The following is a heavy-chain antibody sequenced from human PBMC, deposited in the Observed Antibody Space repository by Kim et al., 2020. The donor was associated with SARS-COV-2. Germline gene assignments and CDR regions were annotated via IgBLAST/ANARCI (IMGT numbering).Heavy chain of an antibody. J-gene: IGHJ4*02. V-gene: IGHV3-53*05. D-gene: IGHD1-26*01. Sequence: TYYTDSVRGRFTISRDSSKNTLYRQMNSLRPDDTAVYYCARVGATSDFDYWGQGTLVTVSS. CDR3: ARVGATSDFDY. CDR2: T.